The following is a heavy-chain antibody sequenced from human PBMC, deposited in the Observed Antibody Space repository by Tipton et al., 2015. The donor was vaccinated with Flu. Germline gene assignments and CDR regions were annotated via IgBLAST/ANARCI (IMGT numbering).Heavy chain of an antibody. J-gene: IGHJ4*02. CDR1: GYIFTTYD. D-gene: IGHD5/OR15-5a*01. CDR3: ARGGRSLPNYDF. V-gene: IGHV1-8*01. CDR2: MNPDTGDT. Sequence: QSGPEVKKPGASVRVSCKASGYIFTTYDINWVRQATGQGLEWMGWMNPDTGDTGYAQKFQGRVTMTRDSSISSAYLELNSPGSEDTAVYYCARGGRSLPNYDFWGQGTLLTVSS.